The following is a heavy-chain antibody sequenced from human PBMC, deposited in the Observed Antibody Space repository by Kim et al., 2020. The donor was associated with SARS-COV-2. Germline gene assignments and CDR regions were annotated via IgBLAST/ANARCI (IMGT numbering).Heavy chain of an antibody. J-gene: IGHJ4*02. Sequence: KGRFTISRDNAKNSLYLQMNSLRAEDTAVYYCARDSYYYGSGSSFYFDYWGQGTLVTVSS. V-gene: IGHV3-11*06. CDR3: ARDSYYYGSGSSFYFDY. D-gene: IGHD3-10*01.